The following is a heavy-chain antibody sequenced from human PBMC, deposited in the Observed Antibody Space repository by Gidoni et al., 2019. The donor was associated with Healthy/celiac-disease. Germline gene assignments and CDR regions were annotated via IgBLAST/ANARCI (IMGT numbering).Heavy chain of an antibody. Sequence: QVQLVQSGAEVKKPGASVKVSCKASGYTFTSYYMHWVRQAPGQGLEWMGIINPSCGSTSYAQKLQGRVTMTRDTSTSTVYMELSSLRSEDTAVYYCARSSSRGYSGYEHPLDYWGQGTLVTVSS. D-gene: IGHD5-12*01. CDR1: GYTFTSYY. V-gene: IGHV1-46*04. J-gene: IGHJ4*02. CDR3: ARSSSRGYSGYEHPLDY. CDR2: INPSCGST.